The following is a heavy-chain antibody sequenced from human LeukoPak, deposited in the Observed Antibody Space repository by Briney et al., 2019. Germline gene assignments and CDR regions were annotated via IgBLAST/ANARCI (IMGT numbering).Heavy chain of an antibody. Sequence: PSETLSLTCAVYGGSFSSYYWSWIRQPPGKGLEWIGYIYYSGSTNYNPSLKSRVTISVDTSKNQFSLKLSSVAAADTAVYYCARLLGIAVAGRGQFDYWGQGTLVTVSS. CDR2: IYYSGST. CDR3: ARLLGIAVAGRGQFDY. J-gene: IGHJ4*02. V-gene: IGHV4-59*08. CDR1: GGSFSSYY. D-gene: IGHD6-19*01.